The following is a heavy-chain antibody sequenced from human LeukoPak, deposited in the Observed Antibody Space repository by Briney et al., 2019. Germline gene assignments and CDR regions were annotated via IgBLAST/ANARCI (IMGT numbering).Heavy chain of an antibody. J-gene: IGHJ6*02. CDR1: GYTFTSYY. Sequence: ASVKVSCKASGYTFTSYYMHWVRQAPGQGLEWMGIINPSGGSTSYAQKFQGRVTMTTDTSTSTAYMELRSLRSDDTAVYYCARGSVATILSDYYYGMDVWGQGTTVTVSS. V-gene: IGHV1-46*01. CDR2: INPSGGST. CDR3: ARGSVATILSDYYYGMDV. D-gene: IGHD5-12*01.